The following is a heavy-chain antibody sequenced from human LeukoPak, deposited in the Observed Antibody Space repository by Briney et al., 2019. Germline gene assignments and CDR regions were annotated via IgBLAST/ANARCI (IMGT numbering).Heavy chain of an antibody. CDR2: INHSGST. CDR1: GGSFSGYY. D-gene: IGHD5-18*01. Sequence: ASETLSLTCAVHGGSFSGYYWSWIRQPPGKGLEWIGEINHSGSTNYNPSLKSRVTISVDTSKNQFSLKLSSVTAADTAVYYCARSYTAMEEDYYGMDVWGQGTTVTVSS. CDR3: ARSYTAMEEDYYGMDV. V-gene: IGHV4-34*01. J-gene: IGHJ6*02.